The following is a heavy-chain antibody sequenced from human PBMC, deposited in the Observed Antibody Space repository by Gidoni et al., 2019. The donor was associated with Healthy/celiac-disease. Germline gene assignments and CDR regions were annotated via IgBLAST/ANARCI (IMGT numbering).Heavy chain of an antibody. Sequence: QVQLVQSGAEVKKPGASVQVSCKASGYTFTSYHMHWVRQAPGQGLEWMGIINPSGGSTSYAQKFQGRVTMTRDTSTSTVYMELSSLRSEDTAVYYCARDLPFSGYYPSAPNWFDPWGQGTLVTVSS. CDR2: INPSGGST. CDR3: ARDLPFSGYYPSAPNWFDP. CDR1: GYTFTSYH. J-gene: IGHJ5*02. V-gene: IGHV1-46*01. D-gene: IGHD3-22*01.